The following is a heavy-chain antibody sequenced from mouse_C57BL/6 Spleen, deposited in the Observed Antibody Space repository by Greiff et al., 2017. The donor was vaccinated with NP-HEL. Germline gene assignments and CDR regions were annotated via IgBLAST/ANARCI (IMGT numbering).Heavy chain of an antibody. CDR3: ARCPDGYYVEGAMDY. Sequence: QVQLKESGAELARPGASVKMSCKASGYTFTSYTMHWVKQRPGQGLEWIGYINPSSGYTKYNQKFKDKATLTADKSSSTAYMQLSSLTSEDSAVYYCARCPDGYYVEGAMDYWGQGTSVTVSS. V-gene: IGHV1-4*01. CDR1: GYTFTSYT. CDR2: INPSSGYT. J-gene: IGHJ4*01. D-gene: IGHD2-3*01.